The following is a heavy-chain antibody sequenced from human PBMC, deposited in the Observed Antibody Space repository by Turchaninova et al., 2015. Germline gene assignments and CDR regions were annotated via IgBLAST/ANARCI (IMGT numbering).Heavy chain of an antibody. CDR1: AYSLSRGYY. J-gene: IGHJ4*02. V-gene: IGHV4-38-2*01. Sequence: QVQLQESGPGLVNPSETLSPTCAVSAYSLSRGYYWGLIRLSPGKGLEWIGSIYHSGSTDYNPSLKSRVTISVDTSRNQFSLKLSSVTATDTAMYYCARVRIGGFDYWGQGALVTVSS. D-gene: IGHD3-10*01. CDR3: ARVRIGGFDY. CDR2: IYHSGST.